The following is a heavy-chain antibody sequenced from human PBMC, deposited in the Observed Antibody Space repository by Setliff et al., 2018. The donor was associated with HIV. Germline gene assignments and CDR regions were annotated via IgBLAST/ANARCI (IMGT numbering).Heavy chain of an antibody. CDR3: ARHLPDYQLLSPTFDH. CDR1: GYNFTNYW. CDR2: IYPGDSDT. Sequence: GESLKISCKASGYNFTNYWIDWVRQMPGKGLEWMGVIYPGDSDTRYSPSFQGQVTISVDKSITTAYLHWRSLKASDTAMYYCARHLPDYQLLSPTFDHWGQGTPVTVSS. V-gene: IGHV5-51*01. J-gene: IGHJ4*02. D-gene: IGHD2-2*01.